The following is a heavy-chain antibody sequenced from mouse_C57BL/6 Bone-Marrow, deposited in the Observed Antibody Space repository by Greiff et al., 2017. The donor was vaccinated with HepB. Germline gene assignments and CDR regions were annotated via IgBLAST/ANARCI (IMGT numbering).Heavy chain of an antibody. CDR3: ARGGVTGAY. J-gene: IGHJ3*01. CDR1: GYSITSGYY. CDR2: ISYDGSN. D-gene: IGHD2-2*01. V-gene: IGHV3-6*01. Sequence: EESGPGLVKPSQSLSLTCSVTGYSITSGYYWNWIRQFPGNKLEWMGYISYDGSNNYNPSLKNRISITRDTSKNQFFLKLNSVTTEDTATYYCARGGVTGAYWGQGTLVTVSA.